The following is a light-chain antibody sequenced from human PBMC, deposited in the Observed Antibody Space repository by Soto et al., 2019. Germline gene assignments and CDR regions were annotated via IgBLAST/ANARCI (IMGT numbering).Light chain of an antibody. CDR2: EVN. Sequence: QSVLTQPASVCGSPGQSITISCAGTGSDVGAYNLVSWYQQHPGKAPNLIICEVNTWPSGISNRFSGSKSGDTASLTISRLQAEDEADYFCSSYASTVAYVFGTGTKVTVL. J-gene: IGLJ1*01. V-gene: IGLV2-23*02. CDR3: SSYASTVAYV. CDR1: GSDVGAYNL.